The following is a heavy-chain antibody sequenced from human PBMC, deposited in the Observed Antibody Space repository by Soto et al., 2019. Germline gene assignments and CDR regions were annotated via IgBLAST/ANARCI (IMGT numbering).Heavy chain of an antibody. J-gene: IGHJ4*02. CDR2: ISPAGNSV. Sequence: GGSLRLSCVASGFTFSSYSINWIRQAPGKGPEWVSWISPAGNSVDYTDSVKGRFTISRDNAENSLYLEMNSLRDEDTAVYYCVRDHLWTFDNWGQGTLVTVSS. D-gene: IGHD1-1*01. CDR1: GFTFSSYS. V-gene: IGHV3-48*02. CDR3: VRDHLWTFDN.